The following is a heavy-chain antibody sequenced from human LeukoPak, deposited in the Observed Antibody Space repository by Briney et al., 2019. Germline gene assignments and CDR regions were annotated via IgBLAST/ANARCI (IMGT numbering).Heavy chain of an antibody. J-gene: IGHJ4*02. CDR3: ASYYDYVWGSYSL. V-gene: IGHV4-34*01. D-gene: IGHD3-16*01. CDR2: IYYSGST. Sequence: SETLSLTCAVYGGSFSGYYWSWIRQPPGKGLEWIGSIYYSGSTYYNPSLKSRVTISVDTSKNQFSLKLSSVTAADTAVYYCASYYDYVWGSYSLWGQGTLVTVSS. CDR1: GGSFSGYY.